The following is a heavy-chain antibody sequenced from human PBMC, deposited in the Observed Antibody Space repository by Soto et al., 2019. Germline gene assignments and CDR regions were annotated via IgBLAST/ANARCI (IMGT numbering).Heavy chain of an antibody. CDR1: GGTTGNSGYC. CDR2: IYYSGST. Sequence: FETLSLPCTVAGGTTGNSGYCWGWIRQPPGKGLEWIGSIYYSGSTYYNPSLKSRVTISVDTSKNQFSLKLSSVTAADTAVYYCARHKGIAAAGTGGWFDPWGQGTLVTVSS. V-gene: IGHV4-39*01. D-gene: IGHD6-13*01. J-gene: IGHJ5*02. CDR3: ARHKGIAAAGTGGWFDP.